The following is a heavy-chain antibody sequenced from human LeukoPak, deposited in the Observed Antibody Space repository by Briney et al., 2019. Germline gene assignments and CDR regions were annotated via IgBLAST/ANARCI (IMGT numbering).Heavy chain of an antibody. V-gene: IGHV4-34*01. CDR1: GGSFSGYY. D-gene: IGHD4-17*01. CDR2: INHSGST. J-gene: IGHJ4*02. CDR3: ARGQSYGDSPLDFDY. Sequence: SETLSLTCAVYGGSFSGYYWSWIRQPPGKGLEWIGEINHSGSTNYNPSLKSRVTISVDTSKNQFSLKLSSVTAADTAVYYCARGQSYGDSPLDFDYWGQGTLATVSS.